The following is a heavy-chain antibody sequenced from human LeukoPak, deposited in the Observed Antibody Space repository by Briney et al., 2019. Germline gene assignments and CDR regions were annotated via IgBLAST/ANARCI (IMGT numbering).Heavy chain of an antibody. V-gene: IGHV3-7*03. CDR2: IKQDGSEK. Sequence: PGGSLRLSCAASGFTFSSHWMSWVRQAPGKGLEWVANIKQDGSEKNYVDSVKGRFTISRDNSKNILYLQMNSLRVEDTAVYYCATLMSYGSGSHCGYWGQGTLVTVSS. CDR3: ATLMSYGSGSHCGY. CDR1: GFTFSSHW. D-gene: IGHD3-10*01. J-gene: IGHJ4*02.